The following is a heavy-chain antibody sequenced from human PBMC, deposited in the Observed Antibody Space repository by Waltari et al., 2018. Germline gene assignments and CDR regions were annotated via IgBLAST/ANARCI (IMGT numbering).Heavy chain of an antibody. CDR1: GGSISSSSYY. CDR2: IYYSGRP. D-gene: IGHD1-7*01. V-gene: IGHV4-39*01. J-gene: IGHJ4*02. Sequence: QLQLQESGPGLVKPSETLSLTCTVSGGSISSSSYYWGWIRQPPGKGLEWIGSIYYSGRPYYNPSLKSRVTISVETSKNQFALKLSSVTAADTAVYYGATPSYNWNYPFDYWGQGTLVTVSS. CDR3: ATPSYNWNYPFDY.